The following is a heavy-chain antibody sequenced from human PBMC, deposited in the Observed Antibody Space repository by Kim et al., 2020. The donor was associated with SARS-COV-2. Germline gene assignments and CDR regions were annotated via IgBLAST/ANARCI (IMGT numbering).Heavy chain of an antibody. CDR2: IYYSGST. D-gene: IGHD1-26*01. V-gene: IGHV4-39*01. CDR1: GGSISSSSYY. CDR3: ARTSGSYHPGYYYYGMDV. J-gene: IGHJ6*02. Sequence: SETLSLTCTVSGGSISSSSYYWGWIRQPPGKGLEWIGSIYYSGSTYYNPSLKSRVTISVDTSKNQFSLKLSSVTAADTAVYYCARTSGSYHPGYYYYGMDVWGQGTTVTVSS.